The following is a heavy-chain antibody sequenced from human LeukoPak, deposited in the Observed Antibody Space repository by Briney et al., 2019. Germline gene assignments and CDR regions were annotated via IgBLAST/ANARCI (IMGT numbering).Heavy chain of an antibody. Sequence: ASVKVSCKASGYTFTGYYMHWVRQAPGQGLEWMGWINPNSGGTNYAQKFQGRVTMTRDTSISTAYMELSSLRSEDTAVYYCATFAAAGIDYWGQGTLVTVSS. J-gene: IGHJ4*02. D-gene: IGHD6-13*01. V-gene: IGHV1-2*02. CDR2: INPNSGGT. CDR3: ATFAAAGIDY. CDR1: GYTFTGYY.